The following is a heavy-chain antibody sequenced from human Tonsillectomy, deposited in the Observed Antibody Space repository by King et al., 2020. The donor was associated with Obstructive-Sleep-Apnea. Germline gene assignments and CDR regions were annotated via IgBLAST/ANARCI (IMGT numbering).Heavy chain of an antibody. CDR2: IFHSGST. D-gene: IGHD3-3*01. V-gene: IGHV4-38-2*02. CDR3: AREGTLRVVTREFDY. CDR1: GSPISSDYY. Sequence: QLQESGPGLLKPSETLSLTCTVSGSPISSDYYWGWIRQPPGKGLEWIGGIFHSGSTYYNPSLKSRVTISEDTSKNQFSLKLTSVTAADTAVYYCAREGTLRVVTREFDYWGQGTLVTVSS. J-gene: IGHJ4*02.